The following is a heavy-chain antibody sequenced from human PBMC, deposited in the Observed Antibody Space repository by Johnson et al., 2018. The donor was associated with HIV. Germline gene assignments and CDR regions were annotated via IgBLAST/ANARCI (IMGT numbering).Heavy chain of an antibody. Sequence: VQLVESGGGVVQPGRSLRLSCAASGFSFSSYGMHWVRQAPGKGLEWVAVISYDGSNKYYADSVKGRFTISRDISKNTLYLQIDSLRPEDSGVYYCEKGEAQEGWIQLQAYAFDFWGQGTMVTVSS. CDR2: ISYDGSNK. CDR3: EKGEAQEGWIQLQAYAFDF. J-gene: IGHJ3*01. D-gene: IGHD5-18*01. CDR1: GFSFSSYG. V-gene: IGHV3-30*18.